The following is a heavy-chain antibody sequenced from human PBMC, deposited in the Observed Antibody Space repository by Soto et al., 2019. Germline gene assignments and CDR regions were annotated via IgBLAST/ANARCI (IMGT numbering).Heavy chain of an antibody. J-gene: IGHJ6*03. Sequence: EVQLVESGGGLVQPGRSLRLSCAASGFTFDDYAMHWVRQAPGKGLEWVSGITWNSGNIEYEDSGRGRFTISRDNAKNSLYLQMTSLRVEDTALYYCAKDAKDVVVIPAAIPVGDYYHYMDVWGKGTTVTVSS. CDR2: ITWNSGNI. D-gene: IGHD2-2*01. V-gene: IGHV3-9*01. CDR3: AKDAKDVVVIPAAIPVGDYYHYMDV. CDR1: GFTFDDYA.